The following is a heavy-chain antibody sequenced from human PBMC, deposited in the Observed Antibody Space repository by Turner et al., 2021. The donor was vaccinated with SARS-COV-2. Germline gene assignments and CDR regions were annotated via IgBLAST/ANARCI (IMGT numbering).Heavy chain of an antibody. CDR2: IYSGGST. J-gene: IGHJ4*02. D-gene: IGHD5-18*01. CDR3: ARVGSYGRRDVDY. CDR1: GFTVSSNY. V-gene: IGHV3-53*01. Sequence: EVQMVESGGGLIQPWGSLLLSSAASGFTVSSNYMSWVRQAPGKGLEWVSVIYSGGSTYYTYSVKGRFTISRDNSKNTLYLQMNSLRAEDTAVYYCARVGSYGRRDVDYWGQGTLVTVSS.